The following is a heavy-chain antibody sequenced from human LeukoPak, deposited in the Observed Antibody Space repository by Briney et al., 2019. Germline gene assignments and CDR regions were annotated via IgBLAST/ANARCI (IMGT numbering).Heavy chain of an antibody. D-gene: IGHD3-10*01. CDR2: MNPNSGNT. V-gene: IGHV1-8*01. CDR1: GYTFTTYD. Sequence: VASVKVSCKASGYTFTTYDINWVRQATGPGLEWMGWMNPNSGNTGYAQKFQGRVTMTRNSSMSTAYMELSSQRSEDTAVYYCARANYYGSGKKDLDYWGQGTLVTVSS. CDR3: ARANYYGSGKKDLDY. J-gene: IGHJ4*02.